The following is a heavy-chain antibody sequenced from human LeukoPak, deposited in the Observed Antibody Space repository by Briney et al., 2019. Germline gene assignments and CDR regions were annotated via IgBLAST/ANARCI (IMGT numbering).Heavy chain of an antibody. Sequence: PSETLSLTCTVSGGSISSGGYYWSWIRQHPGKGLEWIGYIYYSGSTYYNPSLKSRVTISVDESKNQFSLKLTSVTAADTAVYYCARGGTGYIDYWGQGTLVTVSS. J-gene: IGHJ4*02. CDR2: IYYSGST. CDR3: ARGGTGYIDY. D-gene: IGHD6-25*01. CDR1: GGSISSGGYY. V-gene: IGHV4-31*03.